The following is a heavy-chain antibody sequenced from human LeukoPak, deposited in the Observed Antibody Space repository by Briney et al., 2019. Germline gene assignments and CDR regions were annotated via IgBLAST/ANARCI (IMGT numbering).Heavy chain of an antibody. V-gene: IGHV4-39*07. Sequence: SETLSLTCTVSGGSISSATYYWGWVRQPPGKGLEWIGSIYGRIYYSENTYYNPSLESRVTISVDTPNNQFSLKMSSVTAADTAVYYCARDTTTMIAEYWGQGTLVTVS. J-gene: IGHJ4*02. CDR3: ARDTTTMIAEY. CDR1: GGSISSATYY. CDR2: IYGRIYYSENT. D-gene: IGHD3-22*01.